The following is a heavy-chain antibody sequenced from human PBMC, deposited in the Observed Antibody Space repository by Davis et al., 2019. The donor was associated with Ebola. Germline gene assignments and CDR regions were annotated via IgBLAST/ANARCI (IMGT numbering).Heavy chain of an antibody. CDR3: ARTRAEGYCSGGSCYFHYYYGMDV. D-gene: IGHD2-15*01. V-gene: IGHV4-34*12. Sequence: MPGGSLRLSCAVYGGSFSGYYWSWIRQPPWKGLEWIGEIIHSGSTNYNPSLKSRVTISVDTSKNQFSLKLSSVTAADTAVYYCARTRAEGYCSGGSCYFHYYYGMDVWGQGTTVTVSS. CDR2: IIHSGST. J-gene: IGHJ6*02. CDR1: GGSFSGYY.